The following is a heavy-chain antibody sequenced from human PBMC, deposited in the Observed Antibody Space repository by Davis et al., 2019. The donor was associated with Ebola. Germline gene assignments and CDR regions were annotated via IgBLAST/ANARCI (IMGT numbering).Heavy chain of an antibody. Sequence: GESLKISCAASGFVFSSYVMSWVRQAPGKGLEWVSSISSGSNYIYYADSVKGRFTVSRDNAKNSLYLQMNSLRDEDTAVYYCARDGYSNDWGDYWGQGTLVTVSS. CDR2: ISSGSNYI. D-gene: IGHD6-19*01. CDR3: ARDGYSNDWGDY. CDR1: GFVFSSYV. V-gene: IGHV3-21*01. J-gene: IGHJ4*02.